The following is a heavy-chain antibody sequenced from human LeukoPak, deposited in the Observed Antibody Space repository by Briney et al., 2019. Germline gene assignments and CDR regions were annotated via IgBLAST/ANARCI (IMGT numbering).Heavy chain of an antibody. CDR2: IYSDGST. Sequence: GGSLRLSCAASGFTVSSNYMTWVRQAPGKGLEWVSVIYSDGSTFYADSVKGRFTISRDISKNTLYLQMNSLRAEDTAVYYCARDVGGSLDYWGQGTLVTVSS. CDR3: ARDVGGSLDY. V-gene: IGHV3-53*01. D-gene: IGHD1-26*01. J-gene: IGHJ4*02. CDR1: GFTVSSNY.